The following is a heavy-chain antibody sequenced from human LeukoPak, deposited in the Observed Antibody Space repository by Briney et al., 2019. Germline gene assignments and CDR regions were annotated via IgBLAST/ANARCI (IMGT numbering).Heavy chain of an antibody. J-gene: IGHJ4*02. CDR3: ARDYYGSNPIIYYLDY. D-gene: IGHD4-23*01. V-gene: IGHV3-21*01. Sequence: GGSLRLSCAASGFTFISYNLNWVRQAPGKGLEWVSSISSSSSDIYYADSVKGRFTISRDNAKNSLYLQMNSPRAEDTAVYYCARDYYGSNPIIYYLDYWGQGTLVTVSS. CDR1: GFTFISYN. CDR2: ISSSSSDI.